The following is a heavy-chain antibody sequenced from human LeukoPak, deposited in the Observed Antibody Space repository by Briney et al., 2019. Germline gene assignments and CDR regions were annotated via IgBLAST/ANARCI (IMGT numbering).Heavy chain of an antibody. D-gene: IGHD6-13*01. CDR1: GYIXTSYX. CDR2: IYPGDSDT. V-gene: IGHV5-51*01. CDR3: ASPGGSSWYWIVY. J-gene: IGHJ4*02. Sequence: XKXSGYIXTSYXXGWVRQLPGKGXXXXGIIYPGDSDTRYSPSFQGQLTISADNSISTAYLQWSSLKASDTAMYYCASPGGSSWYWIVYWGQGTLVTVSS.